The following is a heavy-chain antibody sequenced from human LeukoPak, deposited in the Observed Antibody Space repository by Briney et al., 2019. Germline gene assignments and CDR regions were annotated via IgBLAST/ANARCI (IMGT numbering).Heavy chain of an antibody. V-gene: IGHV4-61*02. D-gene: IGHD3-10*01. Sequence: SETLSLTCTVSGDSISRGDYYWSWIRQPAGKGLEWIGRISSSGSTNYNPSLKSRVTISVDTSNNQFSLKLSSVTAADTALYYCARGLWFGDENPPYFDYWGQGTLVTVSS. CDR2: ISSSGST. CDR1: GDSISRGDYY. J-gene: IGHJ4*02. CDR3: ARGLWFGDENPPYFDY.